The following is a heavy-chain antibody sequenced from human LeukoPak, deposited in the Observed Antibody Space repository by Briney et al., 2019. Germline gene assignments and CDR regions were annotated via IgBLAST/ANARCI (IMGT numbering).Heavy chain of an antibody. D-gene: IGHD5-12*01. J-gene: IGHJ6*04. CDR2: ISWDGGST. V-gene: IGHV3-43D*04. CDR1: GFTFDDYA. Sequence: GGPLRLSCAASGFTFDDYAMHWVRQAPGKGLEWVSLISWDGGSTYYADSVKGRFTISRDNSRHTLYLQMNSLGAEDTALYYCAKDKEYSGFGPILSGYYYGMDVWGKGTTATVSS. CDR3: AKDKEYSGFGPILSGYYYGMDV.